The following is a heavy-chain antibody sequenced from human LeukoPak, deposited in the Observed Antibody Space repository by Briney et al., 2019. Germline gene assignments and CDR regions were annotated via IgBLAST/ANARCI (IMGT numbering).Heavy chain of an antibody. CDR3: AMSHDSSGYYSLFDF. D-gene: IGHD3-22*01. CDR1: GGSISGSSYY. V-gene: IGHV4-39*01. J-gene: IGHJ4*02. CDR2: IYYSGST. Sequence: SETLSLTCTVSGGSISGSSYYWGWIRQPPGKGLEWIGSIYYSGSTYYNPSLESRVTISVDTSKNQFSLKLKSVTAADTAVYFCAMSHDSSGYYSLFDFWGQGTLVTVSS.